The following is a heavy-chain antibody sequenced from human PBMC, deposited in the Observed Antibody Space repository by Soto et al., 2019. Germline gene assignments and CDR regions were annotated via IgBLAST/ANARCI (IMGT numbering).Heavy chain of an antibody. CDR1: GFTFSSYA. D-gene: IGHD5-18*01. Sequence: GGSLRLSCAASGFTFSSYAMHWVRQAPGKGLEWVAHISHDGSNNYYADSVKGRFTISRDNSKNMVYLQMNSLRVDDTAVYCARDYSSYGPFDYWGQGTLVTVSS. J-gene: IGHJ4*02. V-gene: IGHV3-30-3*01. CDR3: ARDYSSYGPFDY. CDR2: ISHDGSNN.